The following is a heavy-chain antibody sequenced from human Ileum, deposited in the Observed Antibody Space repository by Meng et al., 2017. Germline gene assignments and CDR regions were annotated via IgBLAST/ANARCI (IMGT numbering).Heavy chain of an antibody. CDR2: IRSSGSTM. D-gene: IGHD3-10*01. V-gene: IGHV3-48*03. CDR1: GFTFSIYD. J-gene: IGHJ6*02. CDR3: SRGRVVRGASYYYGLDV. Sequence: GESLKISCAASGFTFSIYDMTWVRQAPGRGLEWVSYIRSSGSTMDYADSVKGRFTISRDNAKKSLYLQMNSLRAEDTAIYCCSRGRVVRGASYYYGLDVWGQGTTVTVSS.